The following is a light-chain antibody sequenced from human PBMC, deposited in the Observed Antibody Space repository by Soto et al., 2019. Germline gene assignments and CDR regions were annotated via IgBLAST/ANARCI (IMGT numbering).Light chain of an antibody. CDR1: QDISNY. CDR3: QQSYRITRT. V-gene: IGKV1-33*01. Sequence: DIHMTQSPSSLSASVGHMVNLTSQASQDISNYLNWYQQKPGKAPKLLIDEASNLETGVKSRVSGSGSGTDCTFTSSSLQPEDCATYYCQQSYRITRTVGQGTKVEIK. J-gene: IGKJ1*01. CDR2: EAS.